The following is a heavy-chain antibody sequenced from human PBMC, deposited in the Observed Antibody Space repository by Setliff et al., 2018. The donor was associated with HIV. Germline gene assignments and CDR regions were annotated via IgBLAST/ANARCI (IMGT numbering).Heavy chain of an antibody. CDR3: ARDRPPSTVGMLGAFDR. V-gene: IGHV4-59*01. CDR1: RGSISRYY. J-gene: IGHJ3*02. CDR2: IYYTGTT. Sequence: SETLSLTCTVSRGSISRYYWSWIRQPPGKGLEWIGYIYYTGTTKYNTSLKSRVTMSVDPSKNQLTLKLSSLTAADTAVYYCARDRPPSTVGMLGAFDRWGQGTMVTVSS. D-gene: IGHD4-17*01.